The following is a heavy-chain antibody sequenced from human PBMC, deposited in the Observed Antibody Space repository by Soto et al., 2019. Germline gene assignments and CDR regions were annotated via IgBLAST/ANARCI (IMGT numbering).Heavy chain of an antibody. CDR1: GYSFFSYY. Sequence: ASVKVSCKASGYSFFSYYIHWVRQAPGQGLEWMGRLLASGGNTDYAQRFRGRVSMTRDTSSTNTVSLELTSLTSDDTAVYYCARDNYNWNYCFDYWGQGTLVTVSS. CDR3: ARDNYNWNYCFDY. D-gene: IGHD1-7*01. CDR2: LLASGGNT. J-gene: IGHJ4*02. V-gene: IGHV1-46*01.